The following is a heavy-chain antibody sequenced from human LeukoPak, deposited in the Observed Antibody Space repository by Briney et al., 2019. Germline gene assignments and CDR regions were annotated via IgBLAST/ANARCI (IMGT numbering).Heavy chain of an antibody. CDR1: GGSISSYY. CDR2: VYYSGST. J-gene: IGHJ1*01. CDR3: ARYYCAGVCYYFQH. V-gene: IGHV4-59*01. Sequence: SETLSLTCTVSGGSISSYYWSWIRQPPGKGLEWIGYVYYSGSTNYNPSLKSRVTISVDTSKNQFSLKLSSVTAADTAVYYCARYYCAGVCYYFQHWVQGSLVTVPS. D-gene: IGHD2-21*02.